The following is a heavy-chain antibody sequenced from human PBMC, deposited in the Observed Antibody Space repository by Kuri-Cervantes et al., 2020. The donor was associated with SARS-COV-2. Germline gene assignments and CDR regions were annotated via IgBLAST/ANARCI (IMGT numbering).Heavy chain of an antibody. V-gene: IGHV3-30*03. J-gene: IGHJ4*02. CDR3: VRRFGS. CDR2: ISYDGNNK. Sequence: GESLKISCAASGFTFSSYGMHWVRQAPGKGLEWVAVISYDGNNKYYADSVKGRFTISRDNAKNSLYLQMNSLTDEDTAVYYCVRRFGSWGQGTLVTVSS. CDR1: GFTFSSYG.